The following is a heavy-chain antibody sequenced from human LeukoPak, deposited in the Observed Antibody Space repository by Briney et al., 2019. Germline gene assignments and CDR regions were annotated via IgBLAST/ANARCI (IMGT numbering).Heavy chain of an antibody. CDR3: ATQQGGNPAY. Sequence: GGSLRLSCEPSGLTSSSNGMHWVGKAPGKGLVWVSRITNDGSSTTYADSVKGRFTISRDNARNMLYLQVNSLRAEDTAVCYCATQQGGNPAYWGQGTLVTVSS. V-gene: IGHV3-74*01. CDR1: GLTSSSNG. D-gene: IGHD1-14*01. J-gene: IGHJ4*02. CDR2: ITNDGSST.